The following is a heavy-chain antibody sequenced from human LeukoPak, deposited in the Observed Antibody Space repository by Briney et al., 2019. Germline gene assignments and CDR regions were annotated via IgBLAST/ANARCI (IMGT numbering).Heavy chain of an antibody. D-gene: IGHD2-21*01. V-gene: IGHV4-39*01. Sequence: SGTLSLTCTVSGGSISSSNPYWGWIRQPPGKGLEWIGHLADSGSTYYNPSLKSRITLYVDTSKSQFYLRLSSVTAAGPALYYCARHIQGANVCDYWGQGTLVTVPS. CDR1: GGSISSSNPY. CDR2: LADSGST. J-gene: IGHJ4*02. CDR3: ARHIQGANVCDY.